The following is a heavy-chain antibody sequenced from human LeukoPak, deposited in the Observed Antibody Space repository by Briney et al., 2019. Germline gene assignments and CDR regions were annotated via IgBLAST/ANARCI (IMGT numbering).Heavy chain of an antibody. CDR2: IYYSGST. V-gene: IGHV4-39*07. CDR3: ARLRQQLAR. CDR1: GGSISSSSYY. D-gene: IGHD6-13*01. Sequence: SETLSLTCTVSGGSISSSSYYWGWIRQPPGKGLEWIGSIYYSGSTYYNPSLKSRVTISVDTSKNQFSLKLSSVTAADTAVYYCARLRQQLARWGQGTLVTVSS. J-gene: IGHJ4*02.